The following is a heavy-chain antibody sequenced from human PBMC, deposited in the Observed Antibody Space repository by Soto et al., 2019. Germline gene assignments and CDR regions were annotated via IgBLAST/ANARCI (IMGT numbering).Heavy chain of an antibody. CDR2: ISGSGGST. J-gene: IGHJ5*02. V-gene: IGHV3-23*01. CDR1: GFTFSSYA. Sequence: HPGGSLRLSCAASGFTFSSYAMSWVRQAPGKGLEWVSAISGSGGSTYYADSVKGRFTISRDNSKNTLYLQMNSLRAEDTAVYYCAKDLYYGDYEVVGWFDPWGQGTLVTVSS. D-gene: IGHD4-17*01. CDR3: AKDLYYGDYEVVGWFDP.